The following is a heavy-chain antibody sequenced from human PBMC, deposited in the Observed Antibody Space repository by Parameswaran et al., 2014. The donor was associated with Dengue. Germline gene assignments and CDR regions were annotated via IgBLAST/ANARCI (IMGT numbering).Heavy chain of an antibody. Sequence: RWIRQPPGKGLEWVSSINDNGRRTYYADSVKGRFTISRDNSKNTVYLQMNSLRAEDAALYSCVKDLLVEGTVWGQGTLVTVSS. V-gene: IGHV3-23*01. D-gene: IGHD1-26*01. CDR3: VKDLLVEGTV. CDR2: INDNGRRT. J-gene: IGHJ4*02.